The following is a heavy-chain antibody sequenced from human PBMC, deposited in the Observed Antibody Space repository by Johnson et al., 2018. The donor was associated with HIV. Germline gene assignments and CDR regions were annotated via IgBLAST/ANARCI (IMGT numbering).Heavy chain of an antibody. CDR3: AKDLVVTAPGAFDI. CDR1: GFTFDEYG. CDR2: IRYDGRNK. Sequence: QVQLVESGGGVVQPGGSLRLSCAASGFTFDEYGLSWVRQAPGKGLEWVTFIRYDGRNKYYADSVKGRFTISRDNSKNTLYLQMSSLRAEDTAVYYCAKDLVVTAPGAFDIWGQGTMVTVSS. D-gene: IGHD2-21*02. V-gene: IGHV3-30*02. J-gene: IGHJ3*02.